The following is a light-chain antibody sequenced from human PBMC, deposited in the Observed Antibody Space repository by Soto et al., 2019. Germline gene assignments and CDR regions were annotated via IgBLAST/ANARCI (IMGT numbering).Light chain of an antibody. V-gene: IGKV4-1*01. Sequence: DIVMTQSPDSLAVSLGERATINCKSSQSVLYISNNKNYLAWYQQKPGQPPKLLIYWASTRESGVPDRFSGSGSGTDFTLTISSLQAEDVAVYYCQKYYSTHWKFGQGTKVDIK. CDR3: QKYYSTHWK. CDR1: QSVLYISNNKNY. J-gene: IGKJ1*01. CDR2: WAS.